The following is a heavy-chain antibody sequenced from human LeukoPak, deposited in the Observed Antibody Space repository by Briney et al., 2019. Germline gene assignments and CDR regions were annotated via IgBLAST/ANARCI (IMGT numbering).Heavy chain of an antibody. CDR1: GGSISSSSYY. D-gene: IGHD3-3*01. CDR2: IYYSGST. Sequence: KPSETLSLTCTVSGGSISSSSYYWGWIRQPPGKGLEWIGSIYYSGSTYYNPSLKSRVTISVDTSKNQFSLKLSSVTAADTAVYYCAREGSIFGTDVWGKGTTVTVSS. V-gene: IGHV4-39*07. J-gene: IGHJ6*04. CDR3: AREGSIFGTDV.